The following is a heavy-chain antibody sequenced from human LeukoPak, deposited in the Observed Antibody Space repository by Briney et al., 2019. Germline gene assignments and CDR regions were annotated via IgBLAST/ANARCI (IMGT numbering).Heavy chain of an antibody. CDR3: AKDGRWAGANCYMAV. V-gene: IGHV3-23*01. CDR2: ISGSGDNT. Sequence: GGSMRLSCAASGFSFSNNAMNWVRRAPGMGLEWVSVISGSGDNTYYADPVKGRFTISRDNSKNTLYLQMNSLKAEDTAVYYCAKDGRWAGANCYMAVWGRGTTVTVSS. J-gene: IGHJ6*03. CDR1: GFSFSNNA. D-gene: IGHD2-8*01.